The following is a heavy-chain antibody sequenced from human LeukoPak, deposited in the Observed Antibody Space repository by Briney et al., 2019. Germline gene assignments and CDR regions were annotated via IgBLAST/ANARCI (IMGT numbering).Heavy chain of an antibody. V-gene: IGHV4-59*01. CDR2: IYYSGSS. J-gene: IGHJ4*02. CDR3: ARGLDTYHFEY. Sequence: SETLSLTCTVSGGYISTYYWSWIRQPPGKGLEWIGYIYYSGSSNYNPSLKSRVTISVDTSKNQFSLKLSSVTAADTAVYYCARGLDTYHFEYWGQGNLVTVSS. CDR1: GGYISTYY. D-gene: IGHD3/OR15-3a*01.